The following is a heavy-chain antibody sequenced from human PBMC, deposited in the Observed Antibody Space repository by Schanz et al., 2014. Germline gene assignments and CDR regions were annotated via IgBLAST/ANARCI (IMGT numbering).Heavy chain of an antibody. V-gene: IGHV4-59*06. D-gene: IGHD4-17*01. CDR2: ISYSGST. Sequence: QVQLQESGPGLVKPSETLSLTCTVSGGSISSYYWSWIRLPPGKGLEWIGFISYSGSTYYNPSLKSRVTISVDTSKNQFALTLSSATAADTAVYYCARDRGHGDLPGDIWGQGTMVTVSS. CDR3: ARDRGHGDLPGDI. J-gene: IGHJ3*02. CDR1: GGSISSYY.